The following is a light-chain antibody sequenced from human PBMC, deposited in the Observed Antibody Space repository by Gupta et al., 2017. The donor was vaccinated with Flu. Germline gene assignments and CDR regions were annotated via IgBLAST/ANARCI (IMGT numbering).Light chain of an antibody. CDR1: QSVSNW. CDR3: QQYNSFKT. V-gene: IGKV1-5*03. CDR2: KAS. Sequence: DIQMTQSPSTLSASVGDRVTITCRASQSVSNWLAWYQQKPGKAPKLLIYKASSLESGVPSRFSGSGSGTEFTLTISSRQPDDFATYYCQQYNSFKTFGQGTKVEIK. J-gene: IGKJ1*01.